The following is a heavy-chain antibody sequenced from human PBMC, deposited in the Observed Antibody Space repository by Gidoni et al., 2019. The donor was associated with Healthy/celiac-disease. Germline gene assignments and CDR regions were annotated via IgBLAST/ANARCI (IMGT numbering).Heavy chain of an antibody. CDR2: ISYDGSNK. Sequence: QVQLVESGGGVVQPGRSLRLSCAASGFTLRSYGMHCVRQAPGKGLAWVAVISYDGSNKYYADSVKGRFTTSRDNSKNTLYLQMNSLRAEDTAVYYCAKDLGTVQWDGFDYWGQGTLVTVSS. J-gene: IGHJ4*02. V-gene: IGHV3-30*18. CDR3: AKDLGTVQWDGFDY. CDR1: GFTLRSYG. D-gene: IGHD4-4*01.